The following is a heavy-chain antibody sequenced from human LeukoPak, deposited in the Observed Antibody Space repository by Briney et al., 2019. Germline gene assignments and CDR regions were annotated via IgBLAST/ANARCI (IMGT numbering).Heavy chain of an antibody. CDR3: AKDREAYEYTFDY. V-gene: IGHV3-33*06. Sequence: GKSLRLSCAASGFSFSTYGIHWVRQAPGKGLEWVAVTWYDGSKDYYADSVKGRFTISGDTSKNTLYLQMNNLRAEDTAVYYCAKDREAYEYTFDYWGQGTLVTISS. CDR1: GFSFSTYG. J-gene: IGHJ4*02. D-gene: IGHD6-6*01. CDR2: TWYDGSKD.